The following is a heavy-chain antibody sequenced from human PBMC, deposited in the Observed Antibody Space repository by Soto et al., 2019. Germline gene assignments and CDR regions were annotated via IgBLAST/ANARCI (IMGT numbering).Heavy chain of an antibody. CDR1: GFTFRSYE. D-gene: IGHD3-16*01. CDR2: ISSSGSNI. J-gene: IGHJ4*02. CDR3: ARDNKRGGGIGY. V-gene: IGHV3-48*03. Sequence: EVQLVESGGGLVQPGGSLRLSCAAFGFTFRSYEMDWVRQAPGKGLEWVSYISSSGSNIYYADSVKGRFTISRDNDKNSLSLQMNNLRAEDSTLYYCARDNKRGGGIGYWGQGTLVTVSS.